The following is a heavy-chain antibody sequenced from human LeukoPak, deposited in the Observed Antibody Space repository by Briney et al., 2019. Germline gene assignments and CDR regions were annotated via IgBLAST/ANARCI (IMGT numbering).Heavy chain of an antibody. CDR2: IYHSGST. Sequence: PSETLSLTCTVSGYSISSGYYWGWIRQPPGKGLEWIGSIYHSGSTYYNPSLKSRVTISVDTSKNQFSLKLSSVTAADTAVYYCARDSGSFYYFDYWGQGTLVTVSS. J-gene: IGHJ4*02. V-gene: IGHV4-38-2*02. CDR3: ARDSGSFYYFDY. D-gene: IGHD1-26*01. CDR1: GYSISSGYY.